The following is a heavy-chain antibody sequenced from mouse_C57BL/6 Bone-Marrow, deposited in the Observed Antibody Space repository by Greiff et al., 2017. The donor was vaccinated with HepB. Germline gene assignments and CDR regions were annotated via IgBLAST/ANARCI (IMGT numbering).Heavy chain of an antibody. CDR3: ARNEYGGYYQAWFAY. J-gene: IGHJ3*01. CDR1: GYTFTSYW. CDR2: IDPSDSYT. Sequence: VQLQQPGAELVMPGASVKLSCKASGYTFTSYWMHWVKQRPGQGLEWIGEIDPSDSYTNYNQKFKGKSTLTVDKSSSTAYMQLSSVTSEDSAVYYCARNEYGGYYQAWFAYWGQGTLGTVSA. V-gene: IGHV1-69*01. D-gene: IGHD2-3*01.